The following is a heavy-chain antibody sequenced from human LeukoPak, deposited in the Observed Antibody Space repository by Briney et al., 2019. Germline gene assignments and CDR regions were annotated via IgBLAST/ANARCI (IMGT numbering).Heavy chain of an antibody. V-gene: IGHV3-21*01. CDR3: ARDSLWPAAPDY. D-gene: IGHD2-2*01. CDR1: GFTFSSYS. Sequence: GGSLRLSCAASGFTFSSYSMNWVRQPPGKGLEWVSSISSSSSYIYYADSVKGRFTISRDNAKNSLYLQMNSLRADDTAVYYCARDSLWPAAPDYWGQGTLVTVSS. CDR2: ISSSSSYI. J-gene: IGHJ4*02.